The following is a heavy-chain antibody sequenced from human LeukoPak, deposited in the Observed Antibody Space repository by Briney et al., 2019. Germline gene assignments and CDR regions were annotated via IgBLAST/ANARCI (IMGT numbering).Heavy chain of an antibody. CDR3: AREGGYCYGASCRFFDS. CDR1: GFTFSSYS. CDR2: INTRSYI. V-gene: IGHV3-21*01. J-gene: IGHJ4*02. D-gene: IGHD2-15*01. Sequence: PGGSLRLSCAASGFTFSSYSMNWVRQAPGKGLGWVSSINTRSYIYSADSVKGRFTTSRDNDKNSVYLQMNSLRAEDTAVYYCAREGGYCYGASCRFFDSWGQGTLLTVSS.